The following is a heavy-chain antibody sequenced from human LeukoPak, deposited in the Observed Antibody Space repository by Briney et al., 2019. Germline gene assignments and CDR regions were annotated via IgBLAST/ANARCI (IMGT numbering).Heavy chain of an antibody. Sequence: GGSLRLSCAASGFTVSSNYMSWVRQAPGKGLEWVSVIYSGGSTYYADSVKGRFTISRDNSKNTLYLQMNSLRAEDTAIYYCAKSLESTDYYYHMDVWGKGTTVTISS. V-gene: IGHV3-53*01. J-gene: IGHJ6*03. CDR2: IYSGGST. CDR1: GFTVSSNY. D-gene: IGHD2-2*01. CDR3: AKSLESTDYYYHMDV.